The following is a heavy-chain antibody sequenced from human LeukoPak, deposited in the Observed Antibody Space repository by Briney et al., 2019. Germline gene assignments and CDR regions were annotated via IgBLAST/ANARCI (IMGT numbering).Heavy chain of an antibody. J-gene: IGHJ4*02. CDR3: AKDQVGGPHSSGWYGY. D-gene: IGHD6-19*01. CDR2: INSDGSST. V-gene: IGHV3-74*01. Sequence: GGSLRLSCATSGFSFSSYAMSWVRQAPGKGLVWVSRINSDGSSTSYADSVKGRFTISRDNAKNTLYLQMNSLRAEDTAVYYCAKDQVGGPHSSGWYGYWGQGTLVTVSS. CDR1: GFSFSSYA.